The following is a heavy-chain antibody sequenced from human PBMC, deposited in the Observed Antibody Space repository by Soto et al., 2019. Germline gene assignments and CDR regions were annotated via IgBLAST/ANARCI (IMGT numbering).Heavy chain of an antibody. V-gene: IGHV4-59*01. CDR2: IYYSGST. J-gene: IGHJ4*02. D-gene: IGHD3-10*01. CDR1: GGSISSDY. Sequence: SETLSLTCTVSGGSISSDYWSWIRQPPGNGLEWIGYIYYSGSTNYNPSLKSRVTISVDTSKNQFSLKLSSVTAADTAVYYCARLRITMVRGVIITIPHFDYWGQGTLVTVSS. CDR3: ARLRITMVRGVIITIPHFDY.